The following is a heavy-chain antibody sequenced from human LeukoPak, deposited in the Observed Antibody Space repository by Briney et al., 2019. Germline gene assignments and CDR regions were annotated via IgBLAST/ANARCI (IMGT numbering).Heavy chain of an antibody. D-gene: IGHD1-26*01. CDR2: IKSETKCGTT. V-gene: IGHV3-15*01. Sequence: PRGSLTPTCLASGFTSNHSCGSGIRQAQGKGRGWLGSIKSETKCGTTDYAAPVKCRCTIPRDDSKNTLYLQMNSLKTEDTAVYYCTWVGAKYYFDYWGQGTLVTVSS. J-gene: IGHJ4*02. CDR3: TWVGAKYYFDY. CDR1: GFTSNHSC.